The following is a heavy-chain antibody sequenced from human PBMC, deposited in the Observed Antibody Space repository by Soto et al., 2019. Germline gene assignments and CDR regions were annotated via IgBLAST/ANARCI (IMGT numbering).Heavy chain of an antibody. J-gene: IGHJ6*02. V-gene: IGHV1-69*13. CDR3: AGDDFWSGYEPTYHYYYGMDV. CDR2: IIPIFGTA. Sequence: SVKVSCKASGGTFSSYAISWLRQAPGQGLEWMGGIIPIFGTANYAQKFQGRVTITADESTSTAYMELSSLRSEDTAVYYCAGDDFWSGYEPTYHYYYGMDVWGQGTTVTVSS. D-gene: IGHD3-3*01. CDR1: GGTFSSYA.